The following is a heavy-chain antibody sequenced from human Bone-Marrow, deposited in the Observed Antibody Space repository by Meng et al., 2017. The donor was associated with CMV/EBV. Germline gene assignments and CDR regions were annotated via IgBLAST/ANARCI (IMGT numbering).Heavy chain of an antibody. V-gene: IGHV3-15*01. D-gene: IGHD7-27*01. CDR2: IKSKTDGGTT. Sequence: GGPLRLSCAASGFTFSNAWMSWVRQAPGKGLEWVGRIKSKTDGGTTDYAAPVKGRFTISRDDSKNTLYLQMNSLKTEDTAVYHCILGFANYGMDVWGQGTTVTVSS. CDR3: ILGFANYGMDV. CDR1: GFTFSNAW. J-gene: IGHJ6*02.